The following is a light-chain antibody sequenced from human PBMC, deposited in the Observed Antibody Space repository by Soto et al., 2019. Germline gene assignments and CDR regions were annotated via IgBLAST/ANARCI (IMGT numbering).Light chain of an antibody. CDR3: SSYRSSSLYV. Sequence: QPVLTQPASVSGSPGQSSTISCTGTSSDVGGYNYVSWYQQHPGKAPKLMIYDVTNRPSGVSNRFSGSKSGNTASLTISGLQAEDEADYYCSSYRSSSLYVFGTGTKVTVL. CDR1: SSDVGGYNY. V-gene: IGLV2-14*01. J-gene: IGLJ1*01. CDR2: DVT.